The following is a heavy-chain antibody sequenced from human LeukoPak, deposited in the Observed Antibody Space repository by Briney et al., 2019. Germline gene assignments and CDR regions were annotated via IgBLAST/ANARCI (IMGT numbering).Heavy chain of an antibody. J-gene: IGHJ4*02. CDR3: ARRSRGSGWNPIDY. Sequence: GESLKISCKVSVYIFSNHWMGGVRQIPGKGREWMEIIYPDDSDTKYSPSFQRQVTISVDKSISTAYLQWSRLKASDTAMYYCARRSRGSGWNPIDYWGQGTLVTVSS. CDR1: VYIFSNHW. D-gene: IGHD6-19*01. V-gene: IGHV5-51*01. CDR2: IYPDDSDT.